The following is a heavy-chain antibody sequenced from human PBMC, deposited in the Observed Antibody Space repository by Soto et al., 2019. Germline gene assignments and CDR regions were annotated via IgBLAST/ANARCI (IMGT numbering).Heavy chain of an antibody. CDR2: ISGSGGST. D-gene: IGHD2-15*01. Sequence: PGGSLRLSCAASGFTFSSYAMSWVRQAPGKGLEWVSAISGSGGSTYYADSVKGRFTISRDNSKNTLYLQMNSLRAEDTAVYYCANDYPPVVAAPIDYWGQGTLVTVSS. V-gene: IGHV3-23*01. J-gene: IGHJ4*02. CDR1: GFTFSSYA. CDR3: ANDYPPVVAAPIDY.